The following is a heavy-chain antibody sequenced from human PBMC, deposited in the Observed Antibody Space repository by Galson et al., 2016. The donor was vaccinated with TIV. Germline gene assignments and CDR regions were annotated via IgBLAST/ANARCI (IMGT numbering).Heavy chain of an antibody. J-gene: IGHJ4*02. CDR1: GGSISSNGIF. CDR2: IYHSGST. Sequence: TLSLTCTVSGGSISSNGIFWSWIRQHPGKGLEWIGYIYHSGSTNYNPSLKSRVAMSVDTSKNQFSLTLTSVTAADTAVYYCARDQDSGAYFDYWGQGTLVTVSS. CDR3: ARDQDSGAYFDY. D-gene: IGHD2-15*01. V-gene: IGHV4-31*03.